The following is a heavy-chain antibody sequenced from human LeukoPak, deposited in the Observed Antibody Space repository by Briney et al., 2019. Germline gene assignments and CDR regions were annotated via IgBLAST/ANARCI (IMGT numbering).Heavy chain of an antibody. V-gene: IGHV6-1*01. D-gene: IGHD6-6*01. J-gene: IGHJ4*02. Sequence: SQTLSLTCALSVDSVSSNSAAWNWTRQSPSRGLGWLGRTYYRSKWYNDYAVSVKSRITLNPDTSNNQFSLQLNSVTPEDTAVYYCARGGVREQLAHFDYWGQGTLVTVSS. CDR1: VDSVSSNSAA. CDR2: TYYRSKWYN. CDR3: ARGGVREQLAHFDY.